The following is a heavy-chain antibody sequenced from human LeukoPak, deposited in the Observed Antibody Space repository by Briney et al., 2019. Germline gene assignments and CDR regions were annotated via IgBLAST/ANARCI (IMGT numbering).Heavy chain of an antibody. CDR3: ARLHSSRAEEFDP. V-gene: IGHV4-59*01. CDR2: IYYTVIT. J-gene: IGHJ5*02. CDR1: GGSISGYF. Sequence: LETLSLTCTLSGGSISGYFWSWIRQSPGKGVGWIGYIYYTVITAYNPSLGSRATISLDRSNNKFSLTLTSVTAADTAVYYCARLHSSRAEEFDPWGQGTLVTVSS.